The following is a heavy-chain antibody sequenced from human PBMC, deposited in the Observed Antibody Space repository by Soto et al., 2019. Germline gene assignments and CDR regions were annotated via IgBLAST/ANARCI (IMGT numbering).Heavy chain of an antibody. CDR3: ARVRSSTSGGV. Sequence: PSETLSLTCAVYGGSFSGYYWSWIRQPPGKGLEWIGEINHSGSTNYNPSLKSRVTISVDTSKNQFSLKLSSVTAADTAVYYCARVRSSTSGGVWGLGTLVTVSS. V-gene: IGHV4-34*01. CDR2: INHSGST. D-gene: IGHD2-2*01. J-gene: IGHJ4*01. CDR1: GGSFSGYY.